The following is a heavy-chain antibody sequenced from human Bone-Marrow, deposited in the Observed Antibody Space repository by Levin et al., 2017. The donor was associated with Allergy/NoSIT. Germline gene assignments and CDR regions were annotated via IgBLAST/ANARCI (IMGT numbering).Heavy chain of an antibody. CDR3: AREPVLRYFEGRAYYYYMDV. J-gene: IGHJ6*03. CDR1: GGSVSSGSFY. CDR2: VYTSGST. V-gene: IGHV4-61*02. Sequence: NTSETLSLTCTVSGGSVSSGSFYWTWIRQPAGTGLEWIGRVYTSGSTNYNPALKSRVTISVDTSKNQFSLKLSSVTAADTAVYYCAREPVLRYFEGRAYYYYMDVWGKGTTVTVSS. D-gene: IGHD3-9*01.